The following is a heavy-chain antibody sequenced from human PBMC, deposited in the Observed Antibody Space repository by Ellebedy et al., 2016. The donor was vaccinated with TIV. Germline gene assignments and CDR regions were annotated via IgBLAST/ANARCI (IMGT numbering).Heavy chain of an antibody. CDR1: GFSLSTWT. D-gene: IGHD6-13*01. J-gene: IGHJ4*02. CDR3: ATEYYYSSKY. Sequence: GESLKISCTASGFSLSTWTMNWVRQAPGKGLEWVPAINPSGTEAYQPASLRGRFTISRDNAKDSLYLQMSSLRVEDTAVYYCATEYYYSSKYWGQGTLVIVSS. V-gene: IGHV3-21*01. CDR2: INPSGTEA.